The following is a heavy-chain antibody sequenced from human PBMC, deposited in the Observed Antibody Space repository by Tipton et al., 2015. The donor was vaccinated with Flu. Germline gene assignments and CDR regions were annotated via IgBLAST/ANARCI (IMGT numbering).Heavy chain of an antibody. CDR1: GGSISSYY. CDR2: IYYSGST. V-gene: IGHV4-59*01. J-gene: IGHJ4*02. Sequence: TLSLTCTVSGGSISSYYWSWIRQPPGKGLEWIGYIYYSGSTNYNPSPKSRVTISVDTSKNQFSLKLSSVTAADTAVYYCARRDSGYDPEGYWGQGTLVTVSS. D-gene: IGHD5-12*01. CDR3: ARRDSGYDPEGY.